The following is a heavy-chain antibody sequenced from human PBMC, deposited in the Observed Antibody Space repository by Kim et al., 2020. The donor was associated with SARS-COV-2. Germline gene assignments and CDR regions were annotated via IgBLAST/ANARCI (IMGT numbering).Heavy chain of an antibody. Sequence: TTYAQKLQGRVTMTTDTSTSTAYMGLRSLRSDDTAVYYCARGTGGGAFDIWGQGTMVTVSS. CDR2: T. D-gene: IGHD2-15*01. V-gene: IGHV1-18*01. CDR3: ARGTGGGAFDI. J-gene: IGHJ3*02.